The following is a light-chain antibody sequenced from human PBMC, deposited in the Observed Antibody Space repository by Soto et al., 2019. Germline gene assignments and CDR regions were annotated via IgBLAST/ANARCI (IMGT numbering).Light chain of an antibody. CDR3: QHYNSYPYT. V-gene: IGKV1-5*03. CDR2: QAS. J-gene: IGKJ2*01. CDR1: QSINW. Sequence: DILMTQSPSTLSASVGDRVTITCRASQSINWLAWYQQKPGKAPNLLIYQASILESGVPSRFSGSGSGTEFTLTISSLQPDDFATYYCQHYNSYPYTSGQGTKLEIK.